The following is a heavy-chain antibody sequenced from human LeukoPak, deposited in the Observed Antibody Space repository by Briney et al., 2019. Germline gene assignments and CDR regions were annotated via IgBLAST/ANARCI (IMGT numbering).Heavy chain of an antibody. V-gene: IGHV3-48*03. D-gene: IGHD1-26*01. Sequence: GGSLRLSCAASGFTFSSYEMNWVRQAPGKGLEWVSYISSSGSTIYYADSVKGRFTISRDNAKNSLYLQMNSLRAEDTAVYYCAKGEVGATNTYFDYWGQGTLVTVSS. CDR2: ISSSGSTI. CDR1: GFTFSSYE. CDR3: AKGEVGATNTYFDY. J-gene: IGHJ4*02.